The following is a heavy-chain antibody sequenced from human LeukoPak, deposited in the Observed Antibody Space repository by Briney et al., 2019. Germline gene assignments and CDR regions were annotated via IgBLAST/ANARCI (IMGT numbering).Heavy chain of an antibody. V-gene: IGHV3-33*02. Sequence: GRSLRLSCAASGFIFSSYAMHWVRQAPGKGLEWVAVIWHDGSNKYYADSAKGRFTISRDNSKNTLFLEMNSLRVEDTAVYYCARGYSGVVGNPNWFDPWGQGTLVTVSS. J-gene: IGHJ5*02. CDR3: ARGYSGVVGNPNWFDP. CDR2: IWHDGSNK. D-gene: IGHD4-23*01. CDR1: GFIFSSYA.